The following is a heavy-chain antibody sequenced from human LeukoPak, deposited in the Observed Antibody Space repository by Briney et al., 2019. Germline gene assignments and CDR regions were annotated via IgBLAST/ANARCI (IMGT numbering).Heavy chain of an antibody. Sequence: PGGSLRLSCAASAFTFSSYVMTWVRQAPGRGLEWVSGITGSSDSTFYADSVKGRFTISRDNSKKTLYLQMNSLRAEDTAVYYSATCRDGYNLLDYWGQGTPVTVSS. V-gene: IGHV3-23*01. CDR2: ITGSSDST. D-gene: IGHD5-24*01. J-gene: IGHJ4*02. CDR3: ATCRDGYNLLDY. CDR1: AFTFSSYV.